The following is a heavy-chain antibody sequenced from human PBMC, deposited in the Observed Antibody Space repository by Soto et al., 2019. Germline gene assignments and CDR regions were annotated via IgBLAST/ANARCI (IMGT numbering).Heavy chain of an antibody. CDR1: GGSISSYY. J-gene: IGHJ5*02. D-gene: IGHD3-22*01. CDR2: IYYSGST. CDR3: ARYLETYFDSRPRWFAP. V-gene: IGHV4-59*01. Sequence: PSETLSLTCTVSGGSISSYYWSWIRQPPGKGLEWIGYIYYSGSTNYNPSLKSRVTISVDTSKNQFSLKLSSVTAADTAVYYCARYLETYFDSRPRWFAPGGRGPRAPVSS.